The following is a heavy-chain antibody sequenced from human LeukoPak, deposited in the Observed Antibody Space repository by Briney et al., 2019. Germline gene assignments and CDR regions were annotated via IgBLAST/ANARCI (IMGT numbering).Heavy chain of an antibody. D-gene: IGHD2-2*01. CDR2: IYYSGST. CDR1: GFTFSDYY. V-gene: IGHV4-39*01. CDR3: ARHLSYCSSTSCYLGWLFAFDI. Sequence: GSLRLSCAASGFTFSDYYMSWIRQPPGKGLEWIGSIYYSGSTYYNPSLKSRVTISVDTSKNQFSLKLSSVTAADTAVYYCARHLSYCSSTSCYLGWLFAFDIWGQGTMVTVSS. J-gene: IGHJ3*02.